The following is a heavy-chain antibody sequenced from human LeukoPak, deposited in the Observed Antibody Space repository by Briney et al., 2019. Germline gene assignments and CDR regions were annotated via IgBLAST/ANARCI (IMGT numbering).Heavy chain of an antibody. D-gene: IGHD6-6*01. CDR3: ARGDQPIEYSSSSGRRGPNWFDP. J-gene: IGHJ5*02. CDR1: GGSISSNY. Sequence: SETLSLTCTVSGGSISSNYWSWIRQPPGKGLEWLGYMYHSGSTNYNPTLKSRVTISVGTSKNQFSLKLSSVTAADTAVYYCARGDQPIEYSSSSGRRGPNWFDPWGQGTLVTVSS. CDR2: MYHSGST. V-gene: IGHV4-59*12.